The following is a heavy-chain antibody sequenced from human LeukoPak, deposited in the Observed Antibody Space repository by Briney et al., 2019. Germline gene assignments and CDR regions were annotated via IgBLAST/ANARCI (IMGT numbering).Heavy chain of an antibody. CDR3: ARGYCSGGRCYSGVLDY. V-gene: IGHV3-53*01. D-gene: IGHD2-15*01. CDR1: GFTVSTNY. Sequence: PGGSLRLSCAASGFTVSTNYMSWVRQAPGKGLEWVSVIYTGGDTFYADSVKGRFTISRDNSKNTLYLQMNSLRTEDTAMYYCARGYCSGGRCYSGVLDYWGQGTLDTVSS. J-gene: IGHJ4*02. CDR2: IYTGGDT.